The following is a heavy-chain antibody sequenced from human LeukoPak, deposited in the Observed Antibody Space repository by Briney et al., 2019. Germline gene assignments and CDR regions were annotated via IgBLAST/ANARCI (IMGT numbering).Heavy chain of an antibody. J-gene: IGHJ5*02. CDR3: ARDLGFSTATNWFDP. CDR2: IYYSGST. Sequence: SETLSLTCTVSGGSISSSYWSWIRQPPGKGLEWIGYIYYSGSTNYNPSLKSRVTISVDTSKNQFSLKLSSVTAADTAVYYCARDLGFSTATNWFDPWGRGTLVTVSS. CDR1: GGSISSSY. D-gene: IGHD2-8*01. V-gene: IGHV4-59*01.